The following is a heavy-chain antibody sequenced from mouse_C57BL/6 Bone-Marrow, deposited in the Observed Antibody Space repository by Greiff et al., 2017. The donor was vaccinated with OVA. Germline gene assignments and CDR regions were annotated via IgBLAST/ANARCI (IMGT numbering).Heavy chain of an antibody. CDR1: GFTFSDYY. V-gene: IGHV5-12*01. Sequence: DVMLVESGGGLVQPGGSLKLSCAASGFTFSDYYMYWVRQTPEKRLEWVAYISNGGGSTYYPDTVKGRFTISRDNAKNTLYLQMSRLKSEDTAMYYCARQGGYYRAWFAYWGQGTLVTVSA. CDR2: ISNGGGST. CDR3: ARQGGYYRAWFAY. J-gene: IGHJ3*01. D-gene: IGHD2-3*01.